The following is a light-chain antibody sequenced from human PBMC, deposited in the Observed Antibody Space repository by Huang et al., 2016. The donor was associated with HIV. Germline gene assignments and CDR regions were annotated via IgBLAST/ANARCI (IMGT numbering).Light chain of an antibody. CDR3: LQYYSVPQT. V-gene: IGKV4-1*01. Sequence: DIVMTQSPDSLAVSPGERATINCKSSQTVLYSLNKKNYLAWFQQKTWRPPKLLIYWATTRESGVPDLFSGSGSGTDFTLTINNLQAEDVAVYFCLQYYSVPQTFGHGTKVEIK. CDR2: WAT. CDR1: QTVLYSLNKKNY. J-gene: IGKJ1*01.